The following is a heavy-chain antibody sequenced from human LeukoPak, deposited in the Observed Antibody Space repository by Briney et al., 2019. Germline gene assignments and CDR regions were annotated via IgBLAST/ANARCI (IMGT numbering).Heavy chain of an antibody. D-gene: IGHD3-22*01. J-gene: IGHJ4*02. Sequence: SVKVSCKASGGTFSSYAISWVRQAPGQGLEWMGRIIPIFGTANYAQKLQGRVTITTDESTSTAYMELSSLRSEDTAVYYCARGGSSGFDYWGQGTLVTVSS. V-gene: IGHV1-69*05. CDR1: GGTFSSYA. CDR2: IIPIFGTA. CDR3: ARGGSSGFDY.